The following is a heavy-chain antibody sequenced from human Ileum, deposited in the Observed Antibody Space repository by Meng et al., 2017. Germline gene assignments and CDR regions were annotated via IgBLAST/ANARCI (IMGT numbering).Heavy chain of an antibody. Sequence: GGSLRLSCAASGFTFSNFEMNWVRQAPGKGLEWVSYISNSGKNIYYADSVKGRFTISRDNAKDSLYLQMHSLTPEDSAVYYCARDSGSGSSVEESAFDYWGQGTLVTVSS. J-gene: IGHJ4*02. D-gene: IGHD6-19*01. V-gene: IGHV3-48*03. CDR2: ISNSGKNI. CDR3: ARDSGSGSSVEESAFDY. CDR1: GFTFSNFE.